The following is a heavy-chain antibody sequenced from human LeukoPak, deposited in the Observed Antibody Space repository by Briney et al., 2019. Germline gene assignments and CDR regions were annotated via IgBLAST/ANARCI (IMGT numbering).Heavy chain of an antibody. CDR2: ISCDGSNK. Sequence: GGSLRLSCAASGFTFSTYGMNWVRQGPGKGLERVAVISCDGSNKYYAYSVKGRFTISRDNSKNTLYLQMDSLRAEDTAVYYCGKDKLGGGIKTGTLDYWGQGTLVTVSS. CDR1: GFTFSTYG. D-gene: IGHD3-16*01. V-gene: IGHV3-30*18. J-gene: IGHJ4*02. CDR3: GKDKLGGGIKTGTLDY.